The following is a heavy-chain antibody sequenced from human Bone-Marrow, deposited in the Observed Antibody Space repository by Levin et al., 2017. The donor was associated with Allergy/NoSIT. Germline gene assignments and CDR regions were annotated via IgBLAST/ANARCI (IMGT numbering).Heavy chain of an antibody. CDR2: INGDGSIT. V-gene: IGHV3-74*01. Sequence: AGGSLRLSCGASGFTFSSSGIHWVRQAPGKGLVWVSRINGDGSITTYADSVKGRFTISRDNAKNTLYLQMNSLRAEDTAVYFCAREGYYYSSGSYYPSFDIWGQGTMVTVSS. CDR1: GFTFSSSG. D-gene: IGHD3-10*01. CDR3: AREGYYYSSGSYYPSFDI. J-gene: IGHJ3*02.